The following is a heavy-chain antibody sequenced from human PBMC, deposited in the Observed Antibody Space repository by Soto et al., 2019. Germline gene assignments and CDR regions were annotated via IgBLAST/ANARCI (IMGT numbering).Heavy chain of an antibody. CDR3: ARAATGSYHSAY. J-gene: IGHJ4*02. CDR2: IAPHSGRT. Sequence: QVQLVQSGPEVKKPGASVRVSCMTSGYAFTSYGVNWVRQAPGQGLEWMGWIAPHSGRTTYLPKFQGRVTISADASTNTAYMELTSISSDDTGIYFCARAATGSYHSAYWGQGTVVTVSS. CDR1: GYAFTSYG. D-gene: IGHD3-10*01. V-gene: IGHV1-18*04.